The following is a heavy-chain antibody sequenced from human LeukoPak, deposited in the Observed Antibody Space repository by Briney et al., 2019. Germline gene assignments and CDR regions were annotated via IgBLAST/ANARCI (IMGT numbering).Heavy chain of an antibody. CDR3: ARESPNYYDSSGYYGWDY. D-gene: IGHD3-22*01. CDR2: IYSGGST. J-gene: IGHJ4*02. Sequence: GGSLRLSCAASGFTFSRYGMSWVRQAPGKGLEWVSVIYSGGSTYYADSVKGRFTISRDNSKNTLYLQMNSLRAEDTAVYYCARESPNYYDSSGYYGWDYWGQGTLVTVSS. CDR1: GFTFSRYG. V-gene: IGHV3-66*01.